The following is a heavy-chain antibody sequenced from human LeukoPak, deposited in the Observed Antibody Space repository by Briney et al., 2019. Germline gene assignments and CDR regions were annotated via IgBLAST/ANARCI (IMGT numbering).Heavy chain of an antibody. J-gene: IGHJ4*02. CDR3: ASWNSQFDY. V-gene: IGHV3-21*04. CDR1: GFTFSSHS. Sequence: GGSLRLSCAASGFTFSSHSMNWVRQAPGKGLEWVSSIGSSSSYIYYADSVKGRFTISRDNSKNTLYLQMNSLRAEDTAVYYCASWNSQFDYWGQGTLVTVSS. CDR2: IGSSSSYI. D-gene: IGHD1-7*01.